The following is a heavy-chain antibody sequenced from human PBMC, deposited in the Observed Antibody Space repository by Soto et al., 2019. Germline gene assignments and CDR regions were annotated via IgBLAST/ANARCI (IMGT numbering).Heavy chain of an antibody. CDR1: GFTFDDYA. V-gene: IGHV3-9*01. D-gene: IGHD3-10*01. Sequence: EAQLVESGGGLVQPGRSLRLSCVASGFTFDDYAIHWVRQAPGKGLEWVSGISWNGAATGYADSVKGRFTISRDNAKNSLYLQMSSLRTEDTAIYYCANLTLYGSGFDCWGQGTLVTVSS. J-gene: IGHJ4*02. CDR3: ANLTLYGSGFDC. CDR2: ISWNGAAT.